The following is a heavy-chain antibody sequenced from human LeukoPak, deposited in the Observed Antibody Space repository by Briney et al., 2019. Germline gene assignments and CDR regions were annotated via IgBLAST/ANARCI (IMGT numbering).Heavy chain of an antibody. Sequence: PSETLSLTCTVSGGSISSTDHYWSWIRQPPGKGLEWIGYIYYSGSTYYNPSLKSRLTILLDMSKNQFSLKLSSVTAADTAVYYCARVSLYDGXGRPTXWGQGTLVTVSS. V-gene: IGHV4-30-4*01. CDR1: GGSISSTDHY. CDR3: ARVSLYDGXGRPTX. J-gene: IGHJ4*02. CDR2: IYYSGST. D-gene: IGHD3-22*01.